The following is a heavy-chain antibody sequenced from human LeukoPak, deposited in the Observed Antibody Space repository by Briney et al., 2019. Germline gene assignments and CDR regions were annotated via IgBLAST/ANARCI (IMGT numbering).Heavy chain of an antibody. Sequence: GASVKVSCKASGGTFSSDAISWVRQAPGQGLEWMGRIIPIFGTANYAQKFQGRVTITTDESTSTAYMELSSLRSEDTAVYYCASGYSAVLAPFDYWGQGTLVTVSS. CDR3: ASGYSAVLAPFDY. CDR1: GGTFSSDA. V-gene: IGHV1-69*05. D-gene: IGHD6-13*01. J-gene: IGHJ4*02. CDR2: IIPIFGTA.